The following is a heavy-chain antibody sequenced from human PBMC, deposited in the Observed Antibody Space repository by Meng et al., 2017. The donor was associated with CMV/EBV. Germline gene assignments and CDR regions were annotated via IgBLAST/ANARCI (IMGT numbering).Heavy chain of an antibody. V-gene: IGHV4-34*01. CDR1: GGSFSGYY. D-gene: IGHD2-2*01. CDR2: INHSGST. Sequence: GSLRLSCAVYGGSFSGYYWSWIRQPPGKGLEWIGEINHSGSTNYNPSLKSRVTTSVDTSKNQFSLKLSSVTAADTAVYYCARGLKKNRDIVVVPAASRNAFDIWGQGTMVTVSS. J-gene: IGHJ3*02. CDR3: ARGLKKNRDIVVVPAASRNAFDI.